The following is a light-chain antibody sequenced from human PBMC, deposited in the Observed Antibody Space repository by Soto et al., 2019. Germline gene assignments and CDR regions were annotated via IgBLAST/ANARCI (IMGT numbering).Light chain of an antibody. CDR2: SND. CDR1: SSNIGSTA. Sequence: QSVLTQPPSASGTPGQRVSISCSGGSSNIGSTAVDWYQQLPGAAPKLLIYSNDQRPSGVPDRFSGSKSGTSASLAINGLQSEDEADYFCATWDYNLKGVVFGGGTSLTVL. CDR3: ATWDYNLKGVV. V-gene: IGLV1-44*01. J-gene: IGLJ2*01.